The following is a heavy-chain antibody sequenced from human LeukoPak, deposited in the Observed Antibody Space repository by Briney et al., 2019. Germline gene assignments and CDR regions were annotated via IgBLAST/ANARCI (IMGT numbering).Heavy chain of an antibody. Sequence: GGSLRLSCAVSGFTVSSNYMSWVRQAPGKGLEWVSVIYSGGSTYYADSVKGRFTISRDNSENTLYLQMNSLRAEDTAVYYCVRGSLASGVVVYYYYYLDVWGKGTTVTVSS. CDR3: VRGSLASGVVVYYYYYLDV. CDR2: IYSGGST. V-gene: IGHV3-66*01. J-gene: IGHJ6*03. CDR1: GFTVSSNY. D-gene: IGHD3-3*01.